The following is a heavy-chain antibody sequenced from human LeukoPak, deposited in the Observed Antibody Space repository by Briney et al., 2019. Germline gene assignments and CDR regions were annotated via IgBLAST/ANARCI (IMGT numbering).Heavy chain of an antibody. V-gene: IGHV4-4*07. Sequence: PSETLSLTCTVSGGSISSYYWSWVRQPAGQGLEWIGRIYTSGSTNYNPSLKSRVTMSVDTSKNQFPLKLRSVTAADTAVYYCARGLYDYYFDNWGQGTLVTVSS. D-gene: IGHD3-3*01. J-gene: IGHJ4*02. CDR3: ARGLYDYYFDN. CDR2: IYTSGST. CDR1: GGSISSYY.